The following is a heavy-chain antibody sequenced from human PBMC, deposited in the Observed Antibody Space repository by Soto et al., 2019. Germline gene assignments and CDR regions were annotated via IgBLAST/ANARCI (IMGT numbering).Heavy chain of an antibody. J-gene: IGHJ6*02. V-gene: IGHV1-8*01. Sequence: QVQLVQSGAEVKKPGASVKVSCKASGYTFTSYDIHWGRQATGQGLERMGWMNPNSANTGYAKKFKSRVTRTRNTSITTAYMELSSLRSEDTSVYYCPGEGGRGMDVSGPGTRVTVSS. CDR1: GYTFTSYD. D-gene: IGHD3-16*01. CDR2: MNPNSANT. CDR3: PGEGGRGMDV.